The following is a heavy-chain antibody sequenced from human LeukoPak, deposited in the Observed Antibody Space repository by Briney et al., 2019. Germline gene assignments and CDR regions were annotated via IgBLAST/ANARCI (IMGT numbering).Heavy chain of an antibody. D-gene: IGHD3-3*01. Sequence: ASVKVSCKASGYTFTSYDINWVRQAPGQGLEWMGWINPNSGGTNYAQKFQGRVTMTRDTSISTAYMELSRLRSDDTAVYYCARVIGDFWSGSRKGIFDYWGQGTLVTVSS. J-gene: IGHJ4*02. CDR3: ARVIGDFWSGSRKGIFDY. CDR1: GYTFTSYD. CDR2: INPNSGGT. V-gene: IGHV1-2*02.